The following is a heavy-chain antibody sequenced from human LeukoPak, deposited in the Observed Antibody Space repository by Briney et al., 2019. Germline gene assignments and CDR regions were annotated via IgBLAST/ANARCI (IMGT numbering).Heavy chain of an antibody. CDR1: GLIFNNFW. V-gene: IGHV3-74*01. CDR3: ARSLIGSDDY. CDR2: VDPDGSAT. D-gene: IGHD1-20*01. Sequence: PGGSLRLSCAASGLIFNNFWMHWVRQAPGKGLVWVSRVDPDGSATTYADSVKGRFTISRDNAKNTLYLQMNSLRAEDTAVYYCARSLIGSDDYWGQGSLVTVSS. J-gene: IGHJ4*02.